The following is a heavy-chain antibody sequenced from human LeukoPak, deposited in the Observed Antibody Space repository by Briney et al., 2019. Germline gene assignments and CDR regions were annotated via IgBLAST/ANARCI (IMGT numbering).Heavy chain of an antibody. V-gene: IGHV1-58*01. J-gene: IGHJ3*02. D-gene: IGHD5-12*01. CDR2: IVVGSGNT. CDR1: GFTFTSSA. Sequence: SVKVSCKASGFTFTSSAVQWLRQARGQRLEWIGWIVVGSGNTNYAQKFQERVTITRDMSTSTAYMELSSLRSEDTAVYYCAADNIVATANDAFDIWGQGTMVTVSS. CDR3: AADNIVATANDAFDI.